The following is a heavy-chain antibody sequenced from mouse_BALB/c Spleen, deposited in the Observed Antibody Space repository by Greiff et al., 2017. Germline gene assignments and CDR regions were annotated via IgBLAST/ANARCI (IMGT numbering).Heavy chain of an antibody. D-gene: IGHD2-1*01. CDR1: GYSITSGYY. CDR2: ISYDGSN. J-gene: IGHJ2*01. CDR3: ARGYGKTGFDY. V-gene: IGHV3-6*02. Sequence: VQLQQSGPGLVKPSQSLSLTCSVTGYSITSGYYWNWIRQFPGNKLEWMGYISYDGSNNYNPSLKNRISITRDTSKNQFFLKLNSVTTEDTATYYCARGYGKTGFDYWGQGTTLTVSS.